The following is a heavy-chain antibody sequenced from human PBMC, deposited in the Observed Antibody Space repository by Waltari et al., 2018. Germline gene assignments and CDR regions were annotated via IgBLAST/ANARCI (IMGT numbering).Heavy chain of an antibody. CDR3: ARHRHPGHSFDI. D-gene: IGHD3-16*02. V-gene: IGHV4-34*02. J-gene: IGHJ3*02. CDR2: IDQSDHP. Sequence: QVQLQQWGAGVLKPSETLSLTCVVNGGSFGSFWWSWLRQPPGKGLQWIGEIDQSDHPNYKPSLTSRVTISIDTSKNQFYLNLRSVAAADTAFYYCARHRHPGHSFDIWGQGASVLVSS. CDR1: GGSFGSFW.